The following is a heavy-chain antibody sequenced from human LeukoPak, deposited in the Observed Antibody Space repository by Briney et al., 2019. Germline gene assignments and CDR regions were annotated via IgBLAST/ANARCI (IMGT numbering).Heavy chain of an antibody. D-gene: IGHD6-13*01. V-gene: IGHV5-51*01. CDR2: INPGDSDT. Sequence: GESLKISCKGSGYSFTSYWIGWVRQMPGKGLEWMGIINPGDSDTRYSPSFQDHVTISADESISTAYLQWSSLEAPDTAIYYCARQGSSWYSIDYWGQGTLVTVSS. CDR3: ARQGSSWYSIDY. J-gene: IGHJ4*02. CDR1: GYSFTSYW.